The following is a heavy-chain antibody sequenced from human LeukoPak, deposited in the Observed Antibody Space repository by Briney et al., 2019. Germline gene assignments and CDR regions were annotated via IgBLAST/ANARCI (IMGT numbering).Heavy chain of an antibody. J-gene: IGHJ4*02. D-gene: IGHD2-2*01. CDR2: TYTSGST. V-gene: IGHV4-4*07. CDR1: GGSISSFY. Sequence: SETLSLTCSVSGGSISSFYWSWIRQPAGKGLEWIGHTYTSGSTNDNPSLKSRVSMSVDTSKNQFSLKLSSVTAADTAVYYCARDVVAALGSFDYWGQGTLVTVSS. CDR3: ARDVVAALGSFDY.